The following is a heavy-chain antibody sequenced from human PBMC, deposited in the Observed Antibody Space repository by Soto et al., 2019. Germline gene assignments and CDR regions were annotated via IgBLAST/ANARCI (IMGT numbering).Heavy chain of an antibody. Sequence: GESLKISCKGSGYNFAGYWIAWVRQMPGKGLEYMGIIYPSDSTTRYSPSFQGQVTISADKSISTAYLQWNSLKASDTAMYYCARHGFYGDYSSNYFDPWGQGTLVTVSS. CDR1: GYNFAGYW. D-gene: IGHD4-17*01. CDR2: IYPSDSTT. J-gene: IGHJ5*02. CDR3: ARHGFYGDYSSNYFDP. V-gene: IGHV5-51*01.